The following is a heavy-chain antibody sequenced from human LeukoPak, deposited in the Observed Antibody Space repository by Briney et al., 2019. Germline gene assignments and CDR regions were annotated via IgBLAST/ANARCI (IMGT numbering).Heavy chain of an antibody. CDR1: GFTFSDYY. J-gene: IGHJ3*02. Sequence: GGSLRLSCAASGFTFSDYYMSWIRQAPGKGLEWLSYISSSGSTIYYADSVKGRVTISRDNAKKSEYMQMNSLRAEDTAVYYCARPRYCSSKSCYEDAFAIWGHGTMVTVSS. V-gene: IGHV3-11*04. D-gene: IGHD2-2*01. CDR3: ARPRYCSSKSCYEDAFAI. CDR2: ISSSGSTI.